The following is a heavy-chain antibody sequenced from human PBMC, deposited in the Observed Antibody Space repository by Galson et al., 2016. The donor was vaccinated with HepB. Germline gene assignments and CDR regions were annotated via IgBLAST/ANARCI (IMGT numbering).Heavy chain of an antibody. D-gene: IGHD6-19*01. CDR2: IIPMFGTA. J-gene: IGHJ4*02. Sequence: SVKVSCKASGGMFSSYAISWVRQAPGQGLEWMGGIIPMFGTANYAQKFQGRVTITADESTSTAYMELSSLRSEDTAVYYCARERFVLGGSAVAWGQGTLVTVSS. CDR1: GGMFSSYA. CDR3: ARERFVLGGSAVA. V-gene: IGHV1-69*13.